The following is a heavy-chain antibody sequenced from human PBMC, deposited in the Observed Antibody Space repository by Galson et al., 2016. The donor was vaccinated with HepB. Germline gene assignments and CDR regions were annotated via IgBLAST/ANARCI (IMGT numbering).Heavy chain of an antibody. V-gene: IGHV3-33*01. Sequence: SLRLSCAASGFTFSSSGMHWVRQAPGNGLEWVAVIWYDGSNKYYGDSVKGRFTISRDNSKNTLYLQMNSLRAEDTAVYYCAREFKIAAPGVLDYWGQGTLVTVSS. CDR3: AREFKIAAPGVLDY. CDR2: IWYDGSNK. J-gene: IGHJ4*02. D-gene: IGHD6-13*01. CDR1: GFTFSSSG.